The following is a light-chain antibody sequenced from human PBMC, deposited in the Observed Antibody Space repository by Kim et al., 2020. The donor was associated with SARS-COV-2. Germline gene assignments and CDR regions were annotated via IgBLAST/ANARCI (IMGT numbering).Light chain of an antibody. CDR2: STS. Sequence: VTRTCASSTRAVTSGYYPSWYQQKPGQAPRALISSTSNKHSWTPARFSGSLLWGKAALTLSGVQPEDEAEYYCLLYHGGAQPWVFGGGTQLTVL. J-gene: IGLJ3*02. CDR3: LLYHGGAQPWV. CDR1: TRAVTSGYY. V-gene: IGLV7-43*01.